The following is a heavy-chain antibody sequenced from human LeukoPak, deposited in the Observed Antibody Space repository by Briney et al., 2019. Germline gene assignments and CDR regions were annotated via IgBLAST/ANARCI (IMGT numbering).Heavy chain of an antibody. CDR2: ISNSGSMI. CDR3: ARGPISGWSADY. D-gene: IGHD6-19*01. V-gene: IGHV3-48*02. Sequence: GGSLRLSCAVSGLTFSSYNMNWVRQAPGKGLEWVSYISNSGSMIYYADSVKGRFTLSRDNAKNSLYLQMNSLRDEDTAVYYCARGPISGWSADYRGQGTLVTVSS. J-gene: IGHJ4*02. CDR1: GLTFSSYN.